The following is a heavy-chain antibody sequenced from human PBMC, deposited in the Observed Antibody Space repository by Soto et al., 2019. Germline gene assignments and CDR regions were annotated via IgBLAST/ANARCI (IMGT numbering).Heavy chain of an antibody. CDR3: ARGTTASAFSAMDR. CDR1: GFTFSYHA. CDR2: IPSDGVNK. D-gene: IGHD6-13*01. J-gene: IGHJ6*01. V-gene: IGHV3-30-3*01. Sequence: QVQLVESGGGVVQPGRSLRLSCAASGFTFSYHALNCVRQPPGKGLEWVAVIPSDGVNKYIAESVKGRFTIYRDNSKNTASLPINSLSTEDTAMYFCARGTTASAFSAMDRWGQGTTVSVSS.